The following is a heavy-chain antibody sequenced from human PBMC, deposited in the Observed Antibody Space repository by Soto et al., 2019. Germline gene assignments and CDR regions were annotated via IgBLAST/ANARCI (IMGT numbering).Heavy chain of an antibody. D-gene: IGHD4-17*01. CDR3: ARDHRTTVTTFGDSFDY. Sequence: GASVKVSCKASGYTFTSYGISWVRQAPGQGLEWMGWISAYNGNTNYAQKLQGRVTMTTDTSTSTAYMELRSLRFDDTAVYYCARDHRTTVTTFGDSFDYWGQGTLVTVSS. J-gene: IGHJ4*02. CDR2: ISAYNGNT. CDR1: GYTFTSYG. V-gene: IGHV1-18*01.